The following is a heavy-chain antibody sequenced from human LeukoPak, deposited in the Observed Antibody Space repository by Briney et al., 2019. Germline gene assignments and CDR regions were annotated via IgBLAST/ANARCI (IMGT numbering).Heavy chain of an antibody. D-gene: IGHD6-13*01. CDR2: IYHSGST. Sequence: PSETLSLTCAVSGGSISSSNWWSWVRQPPGKWLEWIGEIYHSGSTNYNPSLKSRVTISVDKSKNQFSLKLSSVTAADTAVYYCASRYSSSWYAEDYNWFDPWGQGTLVTVSS. V-gene: IGHV4-4*02. CDR3: ASRYSSSWYAEDYNWFDP. J-gene: IGHJ5*02. CDR1: GGSISSSNW.